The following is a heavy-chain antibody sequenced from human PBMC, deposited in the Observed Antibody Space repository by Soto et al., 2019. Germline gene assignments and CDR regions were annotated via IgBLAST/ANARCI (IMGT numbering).Heavy chain of an antibody. Sequence: PGGSLRLSCAASGFTFSDYYMSWIRQAPGKGLEWVSYISSSSSYTNYADSVKGRFTISRDNAKNSLYLQMNSLRAEDTAVYYCARVDYGGNSVDYWGQGTLVTVSS. CDR3: ARVDYGGNSVDY. CDR2: ISSSSSYT. J-gene: IGHJ4*02. D-gene: IGHD4-17*01. CDR1: GFTFSDYY. V-gene: IGHV3-11*06.